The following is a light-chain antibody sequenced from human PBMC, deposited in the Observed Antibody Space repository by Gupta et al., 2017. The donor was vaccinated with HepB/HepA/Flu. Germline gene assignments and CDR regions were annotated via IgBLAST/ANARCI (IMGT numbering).Light chain of an antibody. CDR1: SSDVGGYNS. J-gene: IGLJ2*01. V-gene: IGLV2-8*01. Sequence: QSALTQPPSASWSPGQSVTISCTGTSSDVGGYNSVSWYQHHPGEAPRLMIYEVTKRPSGVPDRFSGSKSGNTASLTVSGLQAEDEADYYCTSYAGNDRGVFGGGTKLTVL. CDR3: TSYAGNDRGV. CDR2: EVT.